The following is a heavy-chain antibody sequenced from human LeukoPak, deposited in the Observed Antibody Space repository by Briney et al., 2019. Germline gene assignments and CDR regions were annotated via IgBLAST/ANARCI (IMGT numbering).Heavy chain of an antibody. J-gene: IGHJ4*02. CDR3: ARHMDALGYYFDY. D-gene: IGHD2-2*03. Sequence: SSETLSLTCTVSGGSISHYYWSWIRQPPGKGLEWLGYIYYSGSTNYNPSLKSRVTISVDTSKNQFSLRLSSVTAADTAVYYCARHMDALGYYFDYWGQGTLVTVSS. CDR1: GGSISHYY. CDR2: IYYSGST. V-gene: IGHV4-59*08.